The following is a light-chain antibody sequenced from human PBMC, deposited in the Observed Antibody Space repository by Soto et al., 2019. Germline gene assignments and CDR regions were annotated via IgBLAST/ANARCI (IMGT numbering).Light chain of an antibody. CDR2: GAF. J-gene: IGKJ1*01. V-gene: IGKV3-20*01. CDR3: QEYGSSPRT. CDR1: QSVTGRY. Sequence: EIVLTQSPGTLSLSPGERATLSCGASQSVTGRYLAWYQQKPGQAPRLLIYGAFKRATGIPDRFSGSGSGTDFTLTISRMEAEDVTVYCCQEYGSSPRTFGQGTKVDIK.